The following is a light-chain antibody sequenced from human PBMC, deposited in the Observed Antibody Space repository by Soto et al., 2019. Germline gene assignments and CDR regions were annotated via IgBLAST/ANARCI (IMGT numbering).Light chain of an antibody. V-gene: IGKV3-15*01. CDR3: QQYNNWTRT. J-gene: IGKJ2*01. CDR2: SAS. Sequence: EIVMTQSPATLSVSPGERATLSCRASQSVSDNLAWFQQKPGQAPRLLIYSASTRATGIPARFSGSGSGTEFTLTISSLQSEDFAVYDCQQYNNWTRTFGQGTKVEI. CDR1: QSVSDN.